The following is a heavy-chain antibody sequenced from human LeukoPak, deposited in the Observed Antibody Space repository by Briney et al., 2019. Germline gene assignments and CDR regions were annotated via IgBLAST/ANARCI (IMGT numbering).Heavy chain of an antibody. CDR1: GYTFTSYD. V-gene: IGHV1-8*01. CDR2: MNPNSGNT. Sequence: ASVKVSCKASGYTFTSYDINWVRQATGQGLEWMGWMNPNSGNTGYAQKFQGRVTMTRNTSISTAYMELSSLRSEDTAVYYCARGRTKTYYYDSSGYPWGQGTLVTVSS. J-gene: IGHJ5*02. CDR3: ARGRTKTYYYDSSGYP. D-gene: IGHD3-22*01.